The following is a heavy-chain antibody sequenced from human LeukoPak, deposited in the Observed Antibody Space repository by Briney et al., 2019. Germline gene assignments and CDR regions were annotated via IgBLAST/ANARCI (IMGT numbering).Heavy chain of an antibody. CDR1: GFSFSSYW. Sequence: GGSLRLSCAASGFSFSSYWMHWVRQAPGKGLVWVSRISSDGSIINYADSVKGRFTISRDNAKNTLYLQMNSLRVEDTAVYYCARPAVAGLRAGGYDYWGQGTLVTVSS. J-gene: IGHJ4*02. D-gene: IGHD6-19*01. CDR2: ISSDGSII. CDR3: ARPAVAGLRAGGYDY. V-gene: IGHV3-74*01.